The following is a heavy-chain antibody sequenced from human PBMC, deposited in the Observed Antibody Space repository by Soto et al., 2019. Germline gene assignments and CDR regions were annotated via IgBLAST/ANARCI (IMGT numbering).Heavy chain of an antibody. CDR3: ARGSVVAATLFDY. V-gene: IGHV4-31*03. CDR1: GGSISSGGYY. CDR2: IYYSGST. Sequence: SATLSLTCTVSGGSISSGGYYWSWIRQHPGKGLEWIGYIYYSGSTYYNPSLKSRVTISVDTSKNQFSLKLSSVTAADTAVYYCARGSVVAATLFDYWGQGTLVTVSS. J-gene: IGHJ4*02. D-gene: IGHD2-15*01.